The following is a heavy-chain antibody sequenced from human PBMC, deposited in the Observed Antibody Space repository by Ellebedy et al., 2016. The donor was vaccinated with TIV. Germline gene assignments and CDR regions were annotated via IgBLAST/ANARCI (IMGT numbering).Heavy chain of an antibody. D-gene: IGHD1-7*01. CDR3: ARFFEKAPLSSYITGTTGSDY. V-gene: IGHV4-34*01. CDR2: INHSGST. Sequence: MPSETLSLTCAVYGGSFSGYYWSWIRQPPGKGLEWIGEINHSGSTNYNPSLKSRVTISVDTSKIQFSLRLSSVTGADTAVYYCARFFEKAPLSSYITGTTGSDYWGQGTLVTVSS. J-gene: IGHJ4*02. CDR1: GGSFSGYY.